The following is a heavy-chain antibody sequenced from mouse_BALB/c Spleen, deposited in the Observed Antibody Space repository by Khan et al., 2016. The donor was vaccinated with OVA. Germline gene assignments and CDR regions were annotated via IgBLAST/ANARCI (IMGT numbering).Heavy chain of an antibody. CDR2: INSDGYYT. Sequence: EVELVESGGDLVKPGGSLRLSCAASGFTFSTYGMSWVREFPDKRLEWVATINSDGYYTYYPDTVKGRFTISRNNAENTLYLQMSSLKSEDTAIYYCASHLTGSFAYVGQGTLVTVSA. J-gene: IGHJ3*01. V-gene: IGHV5-6*01. D-gene: IGHD4-1*01. CDR3: ASHLTGSFAY. CDR1: GFTFSTYG.